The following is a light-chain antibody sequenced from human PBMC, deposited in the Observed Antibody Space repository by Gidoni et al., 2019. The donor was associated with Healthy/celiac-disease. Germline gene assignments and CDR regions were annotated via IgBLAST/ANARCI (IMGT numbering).Light chain of an antibody. CDR2: GAS. J-gene: IGKJ2*01. Sequence: EIVLTQPPGTLALSPGERATLSCRASQSVSSSYLAWYQQQPGQAPRLLIYGASSRATGIPDRFSGSGSGTDFTLTISRLEPDDFAVYYCQQYGSSPYTFGQGTKLEIK. CDR1: QSVSSSY. V-gene: IGKV3-20*01. CDR3: QQYGSSPYT.